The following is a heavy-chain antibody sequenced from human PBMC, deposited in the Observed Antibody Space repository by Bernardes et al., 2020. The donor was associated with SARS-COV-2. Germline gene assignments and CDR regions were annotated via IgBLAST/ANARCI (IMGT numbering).Heavy chain of an antibody. V-gene: IGHV5-51*01. CDR2: IYPGDSDT. CDR3: ARRRGWDFDSSGYEFDN. Sequence: GESLKISCKGSGYTFTSYWIGWVRQMPGKGLEWMGIIYPGDSDTRYSPSFQGQVTISADKSISTAYLQWSSLTASDSAMYYCARRRGWDFDSSGYEFDNWGQGTLVTVSS. J-gene: IGHJ4*02. CDR1: GYTFTSYW. D-gene: IGHD3-22*01.